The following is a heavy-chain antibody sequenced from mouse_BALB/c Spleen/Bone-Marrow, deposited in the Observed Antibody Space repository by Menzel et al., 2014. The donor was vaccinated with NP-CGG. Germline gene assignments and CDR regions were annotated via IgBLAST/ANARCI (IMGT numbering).Heavy chain of an antibody. V-gene: IGHV1-4*01. CDR3: ARDVIFYDYDEDHCSMDY. CDR2: INPSSGYT. D-gene: IGHD2-4*01. CDR1: GYTFTGYT. J-gene: IGHJ4*01. Sequence: QVQLKESGAELARPGASVKMSCEASGYTFTGYTMHWVKQRPGQGLEWIGYINPSSGYTNYNQKFKDRATLTADKSSSTAYMQLSSLTSEDSAVYYCARDVIFYDYDEDHCSMDYWGQGTSVTVSS.